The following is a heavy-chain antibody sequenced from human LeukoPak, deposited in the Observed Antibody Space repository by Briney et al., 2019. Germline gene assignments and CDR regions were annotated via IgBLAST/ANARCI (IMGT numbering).Heavy chain of an antibody. CDR1: GFTFSSYG. CDR3: AREVFSSSRAYNWFDP. D-gene: IGHD6-13*01. V-gene: IGHV3-33*01. CDR2: IWYDGSNK. J-gene: IGHJ5*02. Sequence: PGGSLRLSCAAFGFTFSSYGMHWVRQAPGKGLEWVAVIWYDGSNKYYADSVKGRFTISRDNSKNTLYLQMNSLRAEDTAVYYCAREVFSSSRAYNWFDPWGQGTLVTVSS.